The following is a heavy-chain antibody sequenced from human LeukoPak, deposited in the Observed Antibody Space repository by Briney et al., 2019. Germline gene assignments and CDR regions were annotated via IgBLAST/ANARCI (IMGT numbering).Heavy chain of an antibody. Sequence: GGSLRLSCAASGFTISTYGMHWVRQAPGKGLEWVAFIQYDGSNAYYADSVKGRFTISRDNSKNTLYLQMNSLRAEDTAVYYCAKDGCSSSSCHVDYWGQGTLVTVSS. V-gene: IGHV3-30*02. CDR1: GFTISTYG. CDR2: IQYDGSNA. CDR3: AKDGCSSSSCHVDY. J-gene: IGHJ4*02. D-gene: IGHD2-2*01.